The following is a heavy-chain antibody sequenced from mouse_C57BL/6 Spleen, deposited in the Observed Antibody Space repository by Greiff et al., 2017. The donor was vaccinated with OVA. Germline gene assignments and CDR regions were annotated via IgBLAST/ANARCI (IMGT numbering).Heavy chain of an antibody. Sequence: EVKVEESGPGLVKPSQSLSLTCSVTGYSITSGYYWNWIRQFPGNKLEWMGYISYDGSNNYNPSLKNRISITRDTSKNQFFLKLNSVTTEDTATYYCARGGSYYYAMDYWGQGTSVTVSS. D-gene: IGHD1-1*01. CDR1: GYSITSGYY. CDR2: ISYDGSN. CDR3: ARGGSYYYAMDY. V-gene: IGHV3-6*01. J-gene: IGHJ4*01.